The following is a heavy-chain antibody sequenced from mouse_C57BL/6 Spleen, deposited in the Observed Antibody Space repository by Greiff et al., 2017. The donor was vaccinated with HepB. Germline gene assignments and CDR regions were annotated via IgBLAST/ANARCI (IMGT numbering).Heavy chain of an antibody. J-gene: IGHJ2*01. V-gene: IGHV2-5*01. CDR3: AKEGIARGYYFDY. CDR2: IRRGGST. Sequence: QVQLQQSGPGLVQPSQSLSITCTVSGFSLTSYGVHWVRQSPGKGLEWLGVIRRGGSTDYNAAFMSRLSITKDNSTSQVFFKMNSLQADDTAIYYCAKEGIARGYYFDYWGQGTTLTVSS. CDR1: GFSLTSYG.